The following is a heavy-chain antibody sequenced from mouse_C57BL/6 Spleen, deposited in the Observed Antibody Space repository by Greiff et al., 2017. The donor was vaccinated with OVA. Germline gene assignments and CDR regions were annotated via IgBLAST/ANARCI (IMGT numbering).Heavy chain of an antibody. CDR2: IDPSDSET. D-gene: IGHD1-1*01. CDR3: ARPRYYGSSYDYAMDY. Sequence: QVQLQQPGAELVRPGSSVKLSCKASGYTFTSYWMHWVKQRPIQGLEWIGNIDPSDSETHYNQKFKDKATLTVDKSSSTAYMQLSSLTSEDSAVYYCARPRYYGSSYDYAMDYWGQGTSVTVSS. J-gene: IGHJ4*01. V-gene: IGHV1-52*01. CDR1: GYTFTSYW.